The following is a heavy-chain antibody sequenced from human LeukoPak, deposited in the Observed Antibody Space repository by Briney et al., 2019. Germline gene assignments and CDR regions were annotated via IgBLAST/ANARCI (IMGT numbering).Heavy chain of an antibody. CDR2: INPNSGGT. V-gene: IGHV1-2*02. CDR3: ARDDGDSSGYYMNWFDP. CDR1: GYSFTGYY. D-gene: IGHD3-22*01. J-gene: IGHJ5*02. Sequence: ASVTVSCKASGYSFTGYYMHWVRQAPGQGLEWMGWINPNSGGTNYAQKFQGRVTMTRDTPISTAYMELSRLRSDDTAVYYCARDDGDSSGYYMNWFDPWGQGTLVTVSS.